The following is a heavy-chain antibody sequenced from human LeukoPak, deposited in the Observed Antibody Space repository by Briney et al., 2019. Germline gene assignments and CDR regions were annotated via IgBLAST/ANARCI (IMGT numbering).Heavy chain of an antibody. CDR1: GGTFSSYA. J-gene: IGHJ6*02. CDR2: IIPIFGTA. D-gene: IGHD6-6*01. CDR3: ARDSGGSSSSPAHYYYYYGMDV. V-gene: IGHV1-69*13. Sequence: GASVKVSCKASGGTFSSYAISWVRQAPGQGLEWMGGIIPIFGTANYAQKFQGRVTITADESTSTAYMELSSLRSEDTAVYYCARDSGGSSSSPAHYYYYYGMDVWGQGTTVTVSS.